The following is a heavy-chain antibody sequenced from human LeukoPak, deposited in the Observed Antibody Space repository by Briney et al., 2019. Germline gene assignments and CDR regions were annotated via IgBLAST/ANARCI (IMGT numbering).Heavy chain of an antibody. D-gene: IGHD6-6*01. CDR1: GFTFSSYS. Sequence: GGSLRLSCAASGFTFSSYSMNWVRQAPGKGLEWVSSISSSSSYIYYADSVKGRFTISRDNAKNSLYLQMNSLRAEDTAVYYCARPYSSSSAYYYYMDVWGKGTTVTVSS. CDR2: ISSSSSYI. CDR3: ARPYSSSSAYYYYMDV. V-gene: IGHV3-21*01. J-gene: IGHJ6*03.